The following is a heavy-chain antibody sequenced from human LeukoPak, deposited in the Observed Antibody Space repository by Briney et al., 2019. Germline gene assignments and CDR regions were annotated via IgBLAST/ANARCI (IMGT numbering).Heavy chain of an antibody. CDR2: IKSKTDGGTT. CDR3: TTNVDYRSGWSF. Sequence: GESLRLSCAASGFTFSNAWMNWVRQAPGKGLEWVGRIKSKTDGGTTDYAAPVKGRFTISRDDSKNTLYLQMNSLKTEDTAVYYCTTNVDYRSGWSFWGRGPLVTVSS. J-gene: IGHJ4*02. CDR1: GFTFSNAW. D-gene: IGHD6-19*01. V-gene: IGHV3-15*01.